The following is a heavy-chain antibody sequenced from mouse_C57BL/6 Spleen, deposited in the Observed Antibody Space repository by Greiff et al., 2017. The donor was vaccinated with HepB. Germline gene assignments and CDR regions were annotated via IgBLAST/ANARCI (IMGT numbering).Heavy chain of an antibody. J-gene: IGHJ2*01. V-gene: IGHV1-59*01. CDR3: ARVDSNCDY. D-gene: IGHD2-5*01. CDR1: GYTFTSYW. CDR2: IDPSDSYT. Sequence: VQLQQPGAELVSPGTSVKLSCKASGYTFTSYWMHWVKQRPGQGLEWIGVIDPSDSYTNYNQKFKGKATLTVDTSSSTAYMQLSSLTSEDSAVYYCARVDSNCDYWGQGTTLTVSS.